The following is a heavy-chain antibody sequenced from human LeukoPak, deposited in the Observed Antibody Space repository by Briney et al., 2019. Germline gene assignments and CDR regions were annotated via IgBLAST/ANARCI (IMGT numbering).Heavy chain of an antibody. D-gene: IGHD2-21*02. Sequence: PSETLSLTCTVSGGSISSYYWSWIRQPPGKGLEWIGYIYYSGSTNYNPSLKGRVTISVDTSKNQFSLKLSSVTAADTAVYYCARVTYYYYGMDVWGQGTTVTVSS. V-gene: IGHV4-59*08. CDR2: IYYSGST. CDR3: ARVTYYYYGMDV. CDR1: GGSISSYY. J-gene: IGHJ6*02.